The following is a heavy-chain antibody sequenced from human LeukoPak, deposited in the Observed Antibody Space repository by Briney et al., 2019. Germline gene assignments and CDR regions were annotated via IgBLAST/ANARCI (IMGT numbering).Heavy chain of an antibody. CDR1: GGSISSYY. CDR3: ARGGAARLHFQN. J-gene: IGHJ1*01. Sequence: SETLSLTCTVSGGSISSYYWSWIRQPPGKGLEWIGYIYYSGSTNYNPSLKSRVTISVDTSKDQFSLNLNSVTAADTAVYYCARGGAARLHFQNWGQGTLVTVSS. V-gene: IGHV4-59*01. D-gene: IGHD6-6*01. CDR2: IYYSGST.